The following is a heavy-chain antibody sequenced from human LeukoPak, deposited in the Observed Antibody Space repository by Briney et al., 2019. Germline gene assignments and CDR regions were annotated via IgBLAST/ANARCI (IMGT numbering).Heavy chain of an antibody. CDR2: ISSSGSYI. Sequence: GGSLRLSCAASGFTFSSYSMNWVRQAPGKGLEWVSSISSSGSYIYYADSVKGRFTISRDNAKNSLYLQMNSLRAEDTAVYYCALDYYDSSGYYRNWGQGTMVTVSS. J-gene: IGHJ3*01. CDR1: GFTFSSYS. V-gene: IGHV3-21*01. CDR3: ALDYYDSSGYYRN. D-gene: IGHD3-22*01.